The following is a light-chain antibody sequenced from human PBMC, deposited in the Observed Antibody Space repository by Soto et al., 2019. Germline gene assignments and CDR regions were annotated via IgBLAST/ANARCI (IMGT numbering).Light chain of an antibody. V-gene: IGKV1-5*01. CDR1: QTIGSW. Sequence: LPIPPFPSTPFATVGDRLTLTCPVSQTIGSWLAWYQQKPGRAPKLLIFDASNLESGVPSRFSGSGSGTEFTLSISSLQPEDFATYYCQQGYSTTPITFGQGTRLEIK. CDR3: QQGYSTTPIT. CDR2: DAS. J-gene: IGKJ5*01.